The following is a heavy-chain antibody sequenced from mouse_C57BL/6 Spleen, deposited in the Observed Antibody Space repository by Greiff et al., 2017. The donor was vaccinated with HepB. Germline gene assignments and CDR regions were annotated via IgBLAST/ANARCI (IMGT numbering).Heavy chain of an antibody. CDR1: GYTFTSYW. J-gene: IGHJ3*01. CDR3: ARGRWLLQGAWFAY. CDR2: IDPNSGGN. Sequence: VQLQQSGAELVKPGASVKLSCKASGYTFTSYWMHWVKQRPGRGLEWIGRIDPNSGGNKYNEKFKSKATLTVDKPSSTAYMQLSSLTSEYSAVYYCARGRWLLQGAWFAYWGQGTLVTVSA. V-gene: IGHV1-72*01. D-gene: IGHD2-3*01.